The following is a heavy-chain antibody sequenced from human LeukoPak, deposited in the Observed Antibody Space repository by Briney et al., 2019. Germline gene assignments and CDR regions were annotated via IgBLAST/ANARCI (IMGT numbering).Heavy chain of an antibody. CDR3: ARDDYYYGSGSYTGY. J-gene: IGHJ4*02. V-gene: IGHV4-4*07. Sequence: SETLSLTCTVSGGSISSYYWSWIRQPAGKGLEWIGRIYTSGSTNYNPSLKSRVTMSVDTSKNQFSLKLSSVTAEDTAVYYCARDDYYYGSGSYTGYWGQGTLVTVSS. D-gene: IGHD3-10*01. CDR1: GGSISSYY. CDR2: IYTSGST.